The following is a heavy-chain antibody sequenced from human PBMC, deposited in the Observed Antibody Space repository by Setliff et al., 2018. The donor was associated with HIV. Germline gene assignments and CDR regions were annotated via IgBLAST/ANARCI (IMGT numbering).Heavy chain of an antibody. V-gene: IGHV1-8*01. CDR1: GYSFTSYD. CDR2: MNPNSGDT. J-gene: IGHJ4*02. D-gene: IGHD5-18*01. CDR3: AQERYSYGYFDY. Sequence: GPSVKVSCKASGYSFTSYDINWVRQATGQGLEWMGWMNPNSGDTDYAQKFQGRVTMTTDTTTSTAYMELRSLRSDDTAVYYCAQERYSYGYFDYWGQGTLVTVSS.